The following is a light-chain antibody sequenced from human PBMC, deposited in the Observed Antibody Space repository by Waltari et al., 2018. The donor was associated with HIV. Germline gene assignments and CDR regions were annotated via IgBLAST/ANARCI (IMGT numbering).Light chain of an antibody. J-gene: IGLJ2*01. CDR1: SSAVGNYNL. Sequence: QSALTQPASVSGSPGQSITLSCTGTSSAVGNYNLVSWYQQPPGKAPKLMIYEFSTRPSGVSNRFSGSKSGNTASLTISGLQAEDEADYYCCSYAGSVVFGGVTKLTVL. V-gene: IGLV2-23*02. CDR2: EFS. CDR3: CSYAGSVV.